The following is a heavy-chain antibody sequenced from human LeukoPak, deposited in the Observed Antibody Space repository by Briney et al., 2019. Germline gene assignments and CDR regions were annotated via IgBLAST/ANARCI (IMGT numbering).Heavy chain of an antibody. CDR2: INPNSGGT. Sequence: ASVKVSCKASGYTFTSYDINWVRQATGQGLEWMGRINPNSGGTNYAQKFQGRVTMTRDTTISTAYMELSRLRSDDTAVYYCARDVGLYCSGVSCYAKNNWFDPWGQGTLVTVSS. D-gene: IGHD2-15*01. V-gene: IGHV1-2*06. CDR1: GYTFTSYD. J-gene: IGHJ5*02. CDR3: ARDVGLYCSGVSCYAKNNWFDP.